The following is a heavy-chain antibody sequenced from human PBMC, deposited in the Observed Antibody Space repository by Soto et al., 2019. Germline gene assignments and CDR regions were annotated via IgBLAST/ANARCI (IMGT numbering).Heavy chain of an antibody. CDR3: AKAGVGATTGPAFDI. Sequence: PGGSLRLSCAASGFTFSSYAMSWARQAPGKGLEWVSAISGSGGSTYYADSVKGRFTISRDNSKNTLYLQMNSLRAEDTAVYYCAKAGVGATTGPAFDIWGQGTMVTVSS. J-gene: IGHJ3*02. CDR2: ISGSGGST. V-gene: IGHV3-23*01. D-gene: IGHD1-26*01. CDR1: GFTFSSYA.